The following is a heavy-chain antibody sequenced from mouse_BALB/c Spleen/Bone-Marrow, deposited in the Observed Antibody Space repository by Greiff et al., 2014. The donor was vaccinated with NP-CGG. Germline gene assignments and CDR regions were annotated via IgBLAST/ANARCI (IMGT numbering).Heavy chain of an antibody. Sequence: VQLQQSGAELVKPGASVRLSCTASGFSIKDTYMHWVKQRPDQGLEWIGRIDPANGNAKHDPKFQGKAAITADTSSNTTYLQLSSLTSGDTAVYYCAIYFYFDYWGQGTTLTVSS. V-gene: IGHV14-3*02. CDR2: IDPANGNA. D-gene: IGHD2-3*01. J-gene: IGHJ2*01. CDR3: AIYFYFDY. CDR1: GFSIKDTY.